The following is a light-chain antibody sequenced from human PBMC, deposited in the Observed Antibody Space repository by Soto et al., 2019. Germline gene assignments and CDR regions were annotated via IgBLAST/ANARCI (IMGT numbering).Light chain of an antibody. J-gene: IGKJ4*02. CDR1: QSVSGNS. V-gene: IGKV3-20*01. CDR2: DTS. CDR3: QQYGASPLT. Sequence: DIVLTQSPATLSLSPGETGTLSFRASQSVSGNSLAWYQQKPGQAPRVLIYDTSRRAAGIPDRFSGSGSGTDFTLTISRLEPEDFAVYHCQQYGASPLTFGEGTKVDIK.